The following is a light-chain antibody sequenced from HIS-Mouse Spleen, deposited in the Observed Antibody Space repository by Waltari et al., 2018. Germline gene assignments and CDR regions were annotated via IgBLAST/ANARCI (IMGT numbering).Light chain of an antibody. CDR1: SSDVGGYTY. Sequence: QSALKQPASVSGSPGQSITISCPGTSSDVGGYTYVSWYQQHPGKAPKLMIYDVSNRPSGVSNRFSGSKSGNTASLTISGLQAEDEADYYCSSYTSSSFNVVFGGGTKLTVL. V-gene: IGLV2-14*03. CDR2: DVS. CDR3: SSYTSSSFNVV. J-gene: IGLJ2*01.